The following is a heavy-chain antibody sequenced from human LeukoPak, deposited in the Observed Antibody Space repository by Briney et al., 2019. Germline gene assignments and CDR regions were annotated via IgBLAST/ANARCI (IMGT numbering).Heavy chain of an antibody. CDR1: GGSFSGYY. D-gene: IGHD3-3*01. CDR3: ARGKRTKGEYDFWSSQTYNGRNWFDP. CDR2: INHSGST. V-gene: IGHV4-34*01. Sequence: SETLSLTCAVYGGSFSGYYWSWIRQPPGKGLEWIGEINHSGSTNYNPSLKSRVTITVDTSKNQFSLKLSSVTAADTAVYYCARGKRTKGEYDFWSSQTYNGRNWFDPWGQGTLVTVSS. J-gene: IGHJ5*02.